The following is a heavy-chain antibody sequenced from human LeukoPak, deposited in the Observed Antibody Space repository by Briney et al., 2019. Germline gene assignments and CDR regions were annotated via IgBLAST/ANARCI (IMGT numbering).Heavy chain of an antibody. CDR3: AAVAGTGYYYGMDV. Sequence: GGSLRLSCAASGFTFSSYAMSWVRQAPGKGLEWVSAIRGSGGSTYYADSVKGRFTISRDNSKNTLYLQMNSLRAEDTAVYYCAAVAGTGYYYGMDVWGQGTTVTVSS. D-gene: IGHD6-19*01. J-gene: IGHJ6*02. CDR1: GFTFSSYA. CDR2: IRGSGGST. V-gene: IGHV3-23*01.